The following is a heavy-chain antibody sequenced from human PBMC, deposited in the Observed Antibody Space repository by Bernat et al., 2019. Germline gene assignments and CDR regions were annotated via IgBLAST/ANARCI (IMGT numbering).Heavy chain of an antibody. CDR2: ISGDGSRT. CDR3: ARDPDYGGYSYFES. J-gene: IGHJ4*02. D-gene: IGHD4-23*01. Sequence: EVQLVESGGGLVQPGGSLRLSCAASGFTFSTYWMHWVRQVSGKGLEWVSRISGDGSRTTYADSVKGRFTISRDNAKNTLSLQMNSLRAEDTAVYYCARDPDYGGYSYFESWGQGILVTVSS. V-gene: IGHV3-74*01. CDR1: GFTFSTYW.